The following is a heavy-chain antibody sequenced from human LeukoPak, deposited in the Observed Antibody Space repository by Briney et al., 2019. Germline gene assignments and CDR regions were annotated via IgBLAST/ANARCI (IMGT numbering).Heavy chain of an antibody. Sequence: GTSVKVSCKASGYTFTSYAMHWVRQAPGQRLEWMGWINAGNGNTKYSQKFQGRVTITRDTSASTAYMELSSLRSEDTAVYYCARDLHYYDSSGYPFDYWGQGTLVTVSS. CDR1: GYTFTSYA. CDR2: INAGNGNT. J-gene: IGHJ4*02. CDR3: ARDLHYYDSSGYPFDY. D-gene: IGHD3-22*01. V-gene: IGHV1-3*01.